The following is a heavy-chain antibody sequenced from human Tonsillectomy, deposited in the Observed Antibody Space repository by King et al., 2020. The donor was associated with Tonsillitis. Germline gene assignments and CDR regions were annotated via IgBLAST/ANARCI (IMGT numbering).Heavy chain of an antibody. CDR2: ISSSSSYI. D-gene: IGHD3-22*01. CDR3: ARAREYYRSSRVNDAFDI. J-gene: IGHJ3*02. Sequence: VQLVESGGGLVKPGGSLRLSCAASGFTFSSYSMNWVRQAPGKGLEWVSSISSSSSYIYYADSVKGRFTISRDNAKNSLYLQMNSLRAEDTAVYYCARAREYYRSSRVNDAFDIWGQGTLVTVSS. CDR1: GFTFSSYS. V-gene: IGHV3-21*01.